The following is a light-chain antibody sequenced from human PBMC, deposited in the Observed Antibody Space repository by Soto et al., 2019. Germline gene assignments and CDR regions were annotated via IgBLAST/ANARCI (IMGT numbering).Light chain of an antibody. Sequence: ESVLTQSPGTLSLSPGERATLSCRASQSVSSNYLAWYQQKPGQAPRLLSYGASTRATGIPDRFSGSGSGTDFTLTISRLEPDDSAVYYCQQYGSSPTWTFGQGTKVEIK. CDR2: GAS. J-gene: IGKJ1*01. CDR1: QSVSSNY. V-gene: IGKV3-20*01. CDR3: QQYGSSPTWT.